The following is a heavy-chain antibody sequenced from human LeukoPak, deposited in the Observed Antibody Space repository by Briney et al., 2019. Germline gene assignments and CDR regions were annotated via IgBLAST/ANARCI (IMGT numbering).Heavy chain of an antibody. V-gene: IGHV3-30*18. CDR2: ISYDGSNK. Sequence: PGRSLRLSCAASGFTFSSYGMHWVRQAPGKGLEWVAVISYDGSNKYYADSVKGRFTISRDNSKNTLYLQMNSLRAEDTAVYYCAKGLIISGYDFDWFDPWGQGTLVTVSS. CDR3: AKGLIISGYDFDWFDP. D-gene: IGHD5-12*01. CDR1: GFTFSSYG. J-gene: IGHJ5*02.